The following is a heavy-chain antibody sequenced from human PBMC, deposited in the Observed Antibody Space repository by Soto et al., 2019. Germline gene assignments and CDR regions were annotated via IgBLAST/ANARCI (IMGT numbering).Heavy chain of an antibody. D-gene: IGHD6-13*01. CDR3: ASERSLAAAGHDYYFDY. CDR2: IYYSGST. J-gene: IGHJ4*02. V-gene: IGHV4-31*03. CDR1: GGSISSGGYY. Sequence: QVQLQESGPGLVKPSQTLSLTCTVSGGSISSGGYYWSWIRQHPGKGLEWIGYIYYSGSTYYNPSLKSRVTISVDTSKNQFSLKLSSVTAADTAVYYCASERSLAAAGHDYYFDYWGQGTLVTVSS.